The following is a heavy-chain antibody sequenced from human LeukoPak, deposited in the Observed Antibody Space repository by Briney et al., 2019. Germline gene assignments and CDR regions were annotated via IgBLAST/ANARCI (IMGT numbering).Heavy chain of an antibody. CDR3: AGDRVVVAATLIYFDY. CDR1: GFTFDDYG. J-gene: IGHJ4*02. V-gene: IGHV3-20*04. D-gene: IGHD2-15*01. Sequence: GGSLRLSCAASGFTFDDYGMSWVRQAPGKGLEWVSGINWNGGSTGYADSVKGRFTISRDNAKNSLYLQMDSLRAEDTALYYRAGDRVVVAATLIYFDYWGQGTLVTVSS. CDR2: INWNGGST.